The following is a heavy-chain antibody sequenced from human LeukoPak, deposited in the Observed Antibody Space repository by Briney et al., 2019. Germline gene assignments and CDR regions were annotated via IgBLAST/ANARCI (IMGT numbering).Heavy chain of an antibody. V-gene: IGHV3-74*01. CDR1: GFTFSSYW. CDR2: INSDGSST. D-gene: IGHD2-2*01. J-gene: IGHJ4*02. CDR3: ARAEYCSSTSCSFVGY. Sequence: PGGSLRLSCAASGFTFSSYWMHWVRQAPGKGLVWVSRINSDGSSTSYADSVKGRFTISRDNAKNTLYLQMNSLRAEDTAVYYCARAEYCSSTSCSFVGYWGQGTLATVSS.